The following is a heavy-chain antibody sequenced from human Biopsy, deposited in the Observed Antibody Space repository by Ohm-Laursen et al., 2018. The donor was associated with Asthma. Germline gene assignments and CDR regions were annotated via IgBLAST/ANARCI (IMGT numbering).Heavy chain of an antibody. Sequence: SQTLSLTCVVSGGSISSGGYSWSWIRQPPGKGLEWIGYIYHSGSTYYNPSLKSRVTISVDRSKSQFSLKLSSVTAADTAVYYCARVKDGYNFDYWGQGTLVTVSS. J-gene: IGHJ4*02. D-gene: IGHD5-24*01. CDR1: GGSISSGGYS. V-gene: IGHV4-30-2*01. CDR3: ARVKDGYNFDY. CDR2: IYHSGST.